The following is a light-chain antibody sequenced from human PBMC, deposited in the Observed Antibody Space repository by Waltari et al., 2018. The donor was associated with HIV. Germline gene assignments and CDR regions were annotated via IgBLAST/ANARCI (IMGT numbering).Light chain of an antibody. J-gene: IGLJ3*02. CDR1: ALPKKY. CDR2: KDI. Sequence: SYELTQTPSVSGSPGQTARISCARGALPKKYSYWYGQKPGQAPVLIIYKDIERPSGIPERISGSRSGTGVTLTISDVQAEDEGDYYCQSTDHDGTWVFGGGTKLTVL. V-gene: IGLV3-25*03. CDR3: QSTDHDGTWV.